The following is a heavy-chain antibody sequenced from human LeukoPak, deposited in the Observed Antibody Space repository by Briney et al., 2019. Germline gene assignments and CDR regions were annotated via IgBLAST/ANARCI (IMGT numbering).Heavy chain of an antibody. D-gene: IGHD2/OR15-2a*01. CDR2: IEQDGSEE. Sequence: GGSLRLSCVASGFTFGKYWMAWVRQAPGKGLEWLANIEQDGSEEYYLDSVRGRFTVSRDNAKNTLYLQMNSLRAEDTAVYYCSNGIYDRLYWGQGTQVTVSS. J-gene: IGHJ4*02. V-gene: IGHV3-7*01. CDR3: SNGIYDRLY. CDR1: GFTFGKYW.